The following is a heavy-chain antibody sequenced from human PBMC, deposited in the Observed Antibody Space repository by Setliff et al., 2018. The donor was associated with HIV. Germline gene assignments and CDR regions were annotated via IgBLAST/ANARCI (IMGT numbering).Heavy chain of an antibody. J-gene: IGHJ4*02. CDR2: INPVGRND. Sequence: KPSETLSLTCAVYGGSISGYYWSWIRQPPGKGLEWIGEINPVGRNDNYNPSLNNRAAIVLDTSKNQFSLWLTSVTAADTAVYYCARVGLRFKYTFDYWGQGMLVTVS. D-gene: IGHD5-12*01. CDR3: ARVGLRFKYTFDY. V-gene: IGHV4-34*04. CDR1: GGSISGYY.